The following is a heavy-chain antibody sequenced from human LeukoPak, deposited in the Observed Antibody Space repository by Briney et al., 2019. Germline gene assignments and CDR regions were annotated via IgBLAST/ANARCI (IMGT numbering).Heavy chain of an antibody. CDR3: ARDTGTDSSDYYYYGMDV. Sequence: GGSLRLSCAASGFTFSSYAMSWVRQAPGKGLEWVSSISSSSSYIYYADSVKGRFTISRDNAKNSLYLQMNSLRAEDTAVYYCARDTGTDSSDYYYYGMDVWGQGTTVTVSS. CDR2: ISSSSSYI. CDR1: GFTFSSYA. D-gene: IGHD4-17*01. V-gene: IGHV3-21*01. J-gene: IGHJ6*02.